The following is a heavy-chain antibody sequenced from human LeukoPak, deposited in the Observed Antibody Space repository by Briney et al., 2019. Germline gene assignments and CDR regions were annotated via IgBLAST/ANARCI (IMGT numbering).Heavy chain of an antibody. V-gene: IGHV3-48*01. CDR2: ISSSSSTI. D-gene: IGHD6-6*01. CDR3: ARVLSIAARRGDY. J-gene: IGHJ4*02. Sequence: TGGSLRLSRAASGFTFSSYSMNWVRQAPGKGLEWVSYISSSSSTIYYADSVRGRFTISRDNAKNSLYLQMNSLRAEDTAVYYCARVLSIAARRGDYWGQGTLVTVSS. CDR1: GFTFSSYS.